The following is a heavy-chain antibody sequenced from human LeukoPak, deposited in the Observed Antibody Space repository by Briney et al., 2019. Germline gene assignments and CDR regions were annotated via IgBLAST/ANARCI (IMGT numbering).Heavy chain of an antibody. J-gene: IGHJ4*02. V-gene: IGHV3-48*03. D-gene: IGHD3-9*01. CDR2: ISSSGSTI. CDR3: AKARGYGILTGYSYFDY. CDR1: GFTFSSYE. Sequence: GGSLRLSCAASGFTFSSYEMNWVRQAPGKGLEWVSYISSSGSTIYYADSVKGRFTISRDNAKNSLYLQMNSLRAEDMALYYCAKARGYGILTGYSYFDYWGQGTLVTVSS.